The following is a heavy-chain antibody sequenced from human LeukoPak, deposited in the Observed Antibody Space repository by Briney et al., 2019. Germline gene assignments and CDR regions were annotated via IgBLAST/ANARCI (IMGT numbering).Heavy chain of an antibody. Sequence: SVKVSCKASGGTFSSYAISWVRQAPGQGREWMGRIIPILGIANYAQKFQGRVTITADKSTSTAYMELSSLRSEDTAVYYCARRAYGSGSYGMDVWGQGTTVTVSS. CDR3: ARRAYGSGSYGMDV. D-gene: IGHD3-10*01. J-gene: IGHJ6*02. CDR2: IIPILGIA. V-gene: IGHV1-69*04. CDR1: GGTFSSYA.